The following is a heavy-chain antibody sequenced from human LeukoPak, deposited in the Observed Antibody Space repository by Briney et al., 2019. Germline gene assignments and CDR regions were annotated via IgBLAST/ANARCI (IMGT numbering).Heavy chain of an antibody. V-gene: IGHV4-30-4*08. CDR3: ASVHSHFGVVGAFDI. J-gene: IGHJ3*02. CDR1: GGSISSGNYY. CDR2: IYYSGST. Sequence: SETLSLTCTVSGGSISSGNYYWSWIRQPPGKGLEWIGYIYYSGSTYYNPSLKSRVTISVDTSKNQFSLKLSSVTAADTAVYYCASVHSHFGVVGAFDIWGQGTVVTVSS. D-gene: IGHD3-3*01.